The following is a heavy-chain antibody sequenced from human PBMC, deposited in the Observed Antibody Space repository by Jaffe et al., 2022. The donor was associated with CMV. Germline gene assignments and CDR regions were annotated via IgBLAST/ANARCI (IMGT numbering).Heavy chain of an antibody. D-gene: IGHD2-2*01. Sequence: QVQLQESGPGLVKPSETLSLTCTVSGGPMTHYFWSWIRQPPGKGLEWIGYVSHTGTANYNPSLRGRVTISVDTSNSHFSLRMTSVTAADTALYSCARYQIRAWSGRPSYLVGNFDLWGRGTVVIVSS. J-gene: IGHJ2*01. CDR3: ARYQIRAWSGRPSYLVGNFDL. CDR1: GGPMTHYF. CDR2: VSHTGTA. V-gene: IGHV4-59*01.